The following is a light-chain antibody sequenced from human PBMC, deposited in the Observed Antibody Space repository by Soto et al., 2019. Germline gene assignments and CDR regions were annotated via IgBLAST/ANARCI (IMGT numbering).Light chain of an antibody. CDR1: QYINTR. CDR3: HQRQSWPRT. Sequence: EIVLTQSPATLSSFPCYRVTLPCRASQYINTRLAWYQHRPGQAPRLLIYQTSIRAAGIPARFSASGSGTDFTLTISDVQPEDFALYYCHQRQSWPRTFGQGTKVDIK. V-gene: IGKV3-11*01. J-gene: IGKJ1*01. CDR2: QTS.